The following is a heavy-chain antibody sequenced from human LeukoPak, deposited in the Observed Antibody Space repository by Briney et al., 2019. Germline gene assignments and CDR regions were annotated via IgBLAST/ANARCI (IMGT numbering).Heavy chain of an antibody. J-gene: IGHJ5*02. Sequence: GASVKVSCKTSGYTFTDYYMHWVRQAPGQGLEWMGWINPNSGGTNYAQKFQGRVTMTRDTSISTAYMELSRLRSDDTAVYYCARGRRIVVVPAAIPLYNWFDPWGQGTLVTVSS. V-gene: IGHV1-2*02. CDR2: INPNSGGT. CDR3: ARGRRIVVVPAAIPLYNWFDP. D-gene: IGHD2-2*01. CDR1: GYTFTDYY.